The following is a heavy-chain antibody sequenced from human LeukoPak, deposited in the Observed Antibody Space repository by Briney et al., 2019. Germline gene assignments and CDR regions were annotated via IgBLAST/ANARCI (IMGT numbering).Heavy chain of an antibody. CDR3: AREGSAYSAYYFDY. J-gene: IGHJ4*02. CDR2: ISSSSSTI. D-gene: IGHD2-21*01. Sequence: GGSLRLSCAASGFTFSSYSMNWVRQAPGKGLEWISYISSSSSTIYYADSVKGRFTISRDNAKNSLYLQMNSLRAEDTAVYYCAREGSAYSAYYFDYWGQGTLVTVSS. V-gene: IGHV3-48*01. CDR1: GFTFSSYS.